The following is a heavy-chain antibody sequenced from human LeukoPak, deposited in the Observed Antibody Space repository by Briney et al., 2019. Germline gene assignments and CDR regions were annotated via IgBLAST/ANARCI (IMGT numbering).Heavy chain of an antibody. CDR3: ARHYPGGDYFIDY. V-gene: IGHV5-51*01. CDR2: IYPDDSET. CDR1: GYSFTSYW. Sequence: GESLKISCKGSGYSFTSYWIGWVRQMPGKGLEWVGIIYPDDSETRYSPSFQDQVIISADKSISTAYLQWSSLKASDTAMYYCARHYPGGDYFIDYWGQGTLVTVSS. J-gene: IGHJ4*02. D-gene: IGHD4-17*01.